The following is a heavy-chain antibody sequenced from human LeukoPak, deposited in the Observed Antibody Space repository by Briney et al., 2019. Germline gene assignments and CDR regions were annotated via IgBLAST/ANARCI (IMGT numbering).Heavy chain of an antibody. J-gene: IGHJ4*02. V-gene: IGHV3-21*01. CDR1: GFTFSSYS. CDR3: ARDKQWLVDY. CDR2: ISSSSSYI. D-gene: IGHD6-19*01. Sequence: PGGSLRLSCAASGFTFSSYSMNWVRQAPGKGLEWVSSISSSSSYIYYADSVKGRLTISRDNAKNSLYLQMNSLRAEDTAVYYCARDKQWLVDYWGQGTLVTVSS.